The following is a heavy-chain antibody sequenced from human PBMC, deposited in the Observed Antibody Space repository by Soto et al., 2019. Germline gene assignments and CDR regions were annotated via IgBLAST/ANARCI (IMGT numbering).Heavy chain of an antibody. CDR1: GFPFTNAW. Sequence: GGSLRLSCVASGFPFTNAWINWVRQVPGKGLEWVGRVESKTDGGSSDYAAAVKGRFAVSRDDSRNIVYLQMNSLKIEDTGVYYCTTDSRTTLPEIRFDYWGHGTQVTVSS. CDR3: TTDSRTTLPEIRFDY. V-gene: IGHV3-15*07. J-gene: IGHJ4*01. D-gene: IGHD1-26*01. CDR2: VESKTDGGSS.